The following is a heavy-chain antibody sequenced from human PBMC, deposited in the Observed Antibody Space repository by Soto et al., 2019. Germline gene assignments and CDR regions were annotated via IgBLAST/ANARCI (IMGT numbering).Heavy chain of an antibody. CDR1: GFTFSSYA. J-gene: IGHJ6*02. D-gene: IGHD3-10*01. Sequence: QVQLVESGGGVVQPGRSLRLSCAASGFTFSSYAMHWVRQAPGKGLEWVAVISYDGSNKYYADSVNGRFTISRDNSKNTLYLQMNSLRAEDTAVYYCARGLPFGELLFITPEYGMDVWGQGTTVTVSS. CDR2: ISYDGSNK. CDR3: ARGLPFGELLFITPEYGMDV. V-gene: IGHV3-30-3*01.